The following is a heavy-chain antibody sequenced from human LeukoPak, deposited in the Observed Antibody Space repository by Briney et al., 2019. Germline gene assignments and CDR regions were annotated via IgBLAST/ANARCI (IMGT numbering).Heavy chain of an antibody. CDR3: ARGGGGNDFWSGYYLGYYYYYMDV. J-gene: IGHJ6*03. D-gene: IGHD3-3*01. CDR2: MNPNSGNT. CDR1: GYTFTSYD. V-gene: IGHV1-8*03. Sequence: ASVKVSCKASGYTFTSYDINWVRQATGQGLEWMGWMNPNSGNTGYAQKFQGRVTITRNTSMSTAYMELSSLRSEDTAVYYCARGGGGNDFWSGYYLGYYYYYMDVWGKGTTVTVSS.